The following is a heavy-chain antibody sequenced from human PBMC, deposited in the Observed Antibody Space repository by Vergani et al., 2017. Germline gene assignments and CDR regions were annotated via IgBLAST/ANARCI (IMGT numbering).Heavy chain of an antibody. V-gene: IGHV5-10-1*01. CDR3: ATNSPSSSWTSNWFDP. J-gene: IGHJ5*02. CDR2: IDPSDSYT. CDR1: GYIFTSYC. D-gene: IGHD6-13*01. Sequence: EVQLVQSGAEVKKPGESLRISCKGSGYIFTSYCISWVRQMPGKGLEWMGRIDPSDSYTNYSPSFQGHVTISADKSISTAYLQWSSLKASDTAMYYCATNSPSSSWTSNWFDPWGQGTLVTVSS.